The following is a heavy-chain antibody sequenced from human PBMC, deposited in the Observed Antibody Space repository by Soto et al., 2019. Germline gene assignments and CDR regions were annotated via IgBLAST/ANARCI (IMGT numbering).Heavy chain of an antibody. J-gene: IGHJ5*02. V-gene: IGHV4-34*01. CDR1: GGSFSGYY. CDR2: INHSGST. Sequence: SETLSLTCAVYGGSFSGYYWSCIRQPPGKGLERIVEINHSGSTNYNPSLKSRVTISVDTSKNQFSLKLSSVTAADTAVYYCARGSRSWHIVVVTRFAPWGQGTLVTLSS. D-gene: IGHD2-21*02. CDR3: ARGSRSWHIVVVTRFAP.